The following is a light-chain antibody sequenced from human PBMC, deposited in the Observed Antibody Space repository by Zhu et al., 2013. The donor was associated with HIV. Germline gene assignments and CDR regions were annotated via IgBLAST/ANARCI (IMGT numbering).Light chain of an antibody. Sequence: DIQMTQSPSTLSASVGDSVTITCRASQSISSWLAWYQQKPGKVPKLLIYKASILQSGVPARFSGSGSGTEFTLTIDSVQPDDVATYSCHQYNPYSVHTFGQGTKLEI. CDR2: KAS. CDR3: HQYNPYSVHT. J-gene: IGKJ2*01. CDR1: QSISSW. V-gene: IGKV1-5*03.